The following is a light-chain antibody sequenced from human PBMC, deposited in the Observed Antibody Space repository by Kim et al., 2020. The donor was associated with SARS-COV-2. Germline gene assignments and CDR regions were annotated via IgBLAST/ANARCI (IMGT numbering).Light chain of an antibody. J-gene: IGKJ4*02. CDR2: AAS. CDR3: QKYNSPPWS. Sequence: DIQMTQSPSSLSASVGDRVTITCRASQGINNYLAWYQHKPGKAPKLLIYAASTLQTGVPSRFRGSGFGKEFTLTISNLQPEDGGTYYCQKYNSPPWSFGGGTKVDIK. V-gene: IGKV1-27*01. CDR1: QGINNY.